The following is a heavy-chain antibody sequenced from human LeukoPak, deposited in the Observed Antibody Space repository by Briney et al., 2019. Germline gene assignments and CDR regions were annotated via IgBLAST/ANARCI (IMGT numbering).Heavy chain of an antibody. CDR2: FYYSGST. CDR3: ARDGGYCSGGSCLPYNWFDP. D-gene: IGHD2-15*01. V-gene: IGHV4-39*07. CDR1: GGSISSSSYY. Sequence: PSQTLSLTCTVSGGSISSSSYYWGWIRQPPGKRLKWIGSFYYSGSTYYNPSLKSRVTISVDTSKNQFSLKLSSVTAADTAVYYCARDGGYCSGGSCLPYNWFDPWGQGTLVTVSS. J-gene: IGHJ5*02.